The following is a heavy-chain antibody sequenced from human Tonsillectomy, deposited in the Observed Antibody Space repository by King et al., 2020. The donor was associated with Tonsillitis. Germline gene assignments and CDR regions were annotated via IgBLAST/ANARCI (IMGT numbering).Heavy chain of an antibody. J-gene: IGHJ4*02. CDR2: MDYSGST. V-gene: IGHV4-59*01. D-gene: IGHD3-10*01. Sequence: QLQESGPGLVKASETLSLTCTVSGGSISSYYWSWIRQPPGSGLEWVGYMDYSGSTNYNSSLKSRVTISADTSKHQFSLKLTSVTAADTAVYFCARGTAFFDYWGQGTLVSVSS. CDR1: GGSISSYY. CDR3: ARGTAFFDY.